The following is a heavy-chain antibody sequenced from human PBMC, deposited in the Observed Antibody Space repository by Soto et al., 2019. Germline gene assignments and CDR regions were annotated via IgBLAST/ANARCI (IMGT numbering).Heavy chain of an antibody. CDR3: ARDLTYYDFWSGYSPSDYYCYGMDV. Sequence: PSQTLSLTCAISGDSVSSNSAAWNWIRQSPSRGLEWLGRTYYRSKWYNDYAVSVKSRITINPDTSKNQFSLQLNSVTPEDTAVYYCARDLTYYDFWSGYSPSDYYCYGMDVWGQGTTVTVSS. J-gene: IGHJ6*02. CDR2: TYYRSKWYN. D-gene: IGHD3-3*01. V-gene: IGHV6-1*01. CDR1: GDSVSSNSAA.